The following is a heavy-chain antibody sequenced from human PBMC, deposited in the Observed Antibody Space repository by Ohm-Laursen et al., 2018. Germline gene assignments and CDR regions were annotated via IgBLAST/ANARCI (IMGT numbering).Heavy chain of an antibody. V-gene: IGHV4-4*07. CDR1: GGSISSYF. CDR2: FYASGST. CDR3: ARGLWWFDP. Sequence: SDTLSLTCTVSGGSISSYFWSWIRQPAGKGLEWIGRFYASGSTDYNPSLKGRVTISVDTSKNQFSLKLSSVTAADTALYYCARGLWWFDPWGQGTLVTVSS. J-gene: IGHJ5*02.